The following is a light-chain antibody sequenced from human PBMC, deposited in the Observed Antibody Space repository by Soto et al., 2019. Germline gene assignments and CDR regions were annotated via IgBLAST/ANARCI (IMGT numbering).Light chain of an antibody. J-gene: IGKJ5*01. CDR2: DAS. CDR3: QQYASSGVIT. Sequence: IGLKKSPGAVSLSPEERATLSCRASQSVKTFLAWFQQRPGQAPRLLIHDASHRATGIPDRFSGSGSGTDFTLTITGLEPEDSAMYYCQQYASSGVITFGHGTRLE. V-gene: IGKV3-20*01. CDR1: QSVKTF.